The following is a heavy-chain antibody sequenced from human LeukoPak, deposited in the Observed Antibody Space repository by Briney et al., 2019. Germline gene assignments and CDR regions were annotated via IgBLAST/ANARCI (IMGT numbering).Heavy chain of an antibody. CDR3: AARKVRGVWFYLDY. J-gene: IGHJ4*02. V-gene: IGHV3-23*01. CDR1: GSTVSAYA. Sequence: GVSLRLSCAASGSTVSAYAMAWVRQAPGKGLEWVSTIYDDNTYYADSVKGRSAISTDNSKNTLYLQMNSLRVEDTAVYFCAARKVRGVWFYLDYWGQGTLVTVSS. D-gene: IGHD3-10*01. CDR2: IYDDNT.